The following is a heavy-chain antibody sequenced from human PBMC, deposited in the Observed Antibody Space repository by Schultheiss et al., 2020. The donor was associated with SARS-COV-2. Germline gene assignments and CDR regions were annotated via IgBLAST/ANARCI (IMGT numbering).Heavy chain of an antibody. J-gene: IGHJ6*03. Sequence: SETLSLTCTVSGGSISSGGYYWSWIRQPAGKGLEWIGRIYTSGSTNYNPSLKSRVTISVDTSKNQFSLKLSSVTAADTAVYYCARGEDTAMVTPYYYYYMDVWGKGTTVTVSS. CDR2: IYTSGST. V-gene: IGHV4-61*02. CDR1: GGSISSGGYY. CDR3: ARGEDTAMVTPYYYYYMDV. D-gene: IGHD5-18*01.